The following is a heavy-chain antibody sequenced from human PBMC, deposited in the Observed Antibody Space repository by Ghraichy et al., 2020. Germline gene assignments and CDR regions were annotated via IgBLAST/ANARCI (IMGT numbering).Heavy chain of an antibody. CDR2: INHSGST. D-gene: IGHD3-10*01. J-gene: IGHJ4*02. CDR1: GGSFSGYY. CDR3: ARGIYYGSGSYYLYYFDY. V-gene: IGHV4-34*01. Sequence: SETLSLTCAVYGGSFSGYYWSWIRQPPGKGLEWIGEINHSGSTNYNPSLKSRVTISVDTSKNQFSLKLSSVTAADTAVYYCARGIYYGSGSYYLYYFDYWGQGTLVTVSS.